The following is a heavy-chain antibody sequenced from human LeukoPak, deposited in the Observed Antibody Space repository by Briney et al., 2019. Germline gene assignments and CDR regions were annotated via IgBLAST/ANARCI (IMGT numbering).Heavy chain of an antibody. D-gene: IGHD2-2*01. Sequence: GSLRLSCAASGFTFSSYGMHWVRQAPGKGLEWVSAISGSGGSTYYADSVKGRFTISRDNSKNTLYLQMNSLRAEDTAVYYCAKDLKNPVGVVPAEYYFDYWGQGTLVTVSS. V-gene: IGHV3-23*01. CDR2: ISGSGGST. CDR3: AKDLKNPVGVVPAEYYFDY. J-gene: IGHJ4*02. CDR1: GFTFSSYG.